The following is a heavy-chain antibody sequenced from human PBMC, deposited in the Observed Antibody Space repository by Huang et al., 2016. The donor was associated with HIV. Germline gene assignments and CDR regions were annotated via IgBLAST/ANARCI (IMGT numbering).Heavy chain of an antibody. CDR2: LMPVFDSP. V-gene: IGHV1-69*13. D-gene: IGHD4-4*01. Sequence: QVQLLQSGAEVKKPGSSVKVSCKASGGPFRSYSIAWVRQAPGQGREWMASLMPVFDSPNYAQKLQGRFRVTADESTSTVYMELRDLRPDDTAVYFCARGSLEYSVSSSLDYWGQGTHVTVSS. J-gene: IGHJ4*02. CDR1: GGPFRSYS. CDR3: ARGSLEYSVSSSLDY.